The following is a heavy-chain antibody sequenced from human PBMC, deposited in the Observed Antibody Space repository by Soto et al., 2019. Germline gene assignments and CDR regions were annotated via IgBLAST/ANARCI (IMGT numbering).Heavy chain of an antibody. Sequence: SETLSLTCTVSGGSISSSSYYWGWIRQPPGKGLEWIGSIYYTGSTYYNPSLKSRVTISVDTSKNQFSLKLSSVTAADTAVYYCARRTAASASDVLDYWGQGNLVTVSS. CDR2: IYYTGST. V-gene: IGHV4-39*01. CDR3: ARRTAASASDVLDY. D-gene: IGHD6-13*01. J-gene: IGHJ4*02. CDR1: GGSISSSSYY.